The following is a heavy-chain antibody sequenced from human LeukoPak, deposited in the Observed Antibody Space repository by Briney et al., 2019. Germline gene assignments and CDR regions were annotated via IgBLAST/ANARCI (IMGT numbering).Heavy chain of an antibody. CDR1: GGSFSGYY. V-gene: IGHV4-34*09. Sequence: SETLSLTCAVYGGSFSGYYWSWIRQPPGKGLEWIGEINHSGSTNYNPSLKSRVTISVDTSKNQFSLKLSSVTAADTAVYYCARADEGAFDIWGQGTMVTVSS. CDR3: ARADEGAFDI. J-gene: IGHJ3*02. CDR2: INHSGST.